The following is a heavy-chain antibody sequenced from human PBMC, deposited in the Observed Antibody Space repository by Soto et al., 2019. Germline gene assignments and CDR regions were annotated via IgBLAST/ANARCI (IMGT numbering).Heavy chain of an antibody. CDR3: VTTQEDDGCLDS. Sequence: PSETLSLTCTVSGGSISSSSYYWGWVRQPPGKGLEWIGSIYYSGSTYYNPSLKSRVTISVDTSKNQFSLKLSSVTAEDTAGYYCVTTQEDDGCLDSWGQGTLVKVSS. CDR2: IYYSGST. D-gene: IGHD6-19*01. J-gene: IGHJ4*02. V-gene: IGHV4-39*01. CDR1: GGSISSSSYY.